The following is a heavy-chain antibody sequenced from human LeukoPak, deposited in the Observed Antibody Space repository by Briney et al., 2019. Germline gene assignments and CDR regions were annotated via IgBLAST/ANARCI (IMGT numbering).Heavy chain of an antibody. Sequence: PGGSLRLSCAASGFTFSGYPIHWVRQAPGKGLEWVAVISYDGSNKYYADSVKGRFTISRDNSKNTLYLQMNSLRAEDTAVYYCARTAAGPGYSYDYWGQGTLVTVSS. D-gene: IGHD5-18*01. J-gene: IGHJ4*02. CDR2: ISYDGSNK. CDR3: ARTAAGPGYSYDY. V-gene: IGHV3-30-3*01. CDR1: GFTFSGYP.